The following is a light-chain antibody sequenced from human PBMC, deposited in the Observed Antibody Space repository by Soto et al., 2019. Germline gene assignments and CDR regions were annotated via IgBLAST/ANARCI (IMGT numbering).Light chain of an antibody. CDR3: QQYDSILGT. CDR1: QSISSW. J-gene: IGKJ1*01. Sequence: DIQMTQSPSTLSASVGDRVTITCRASQSISSWLAWYQQKPGKAPKLLIYDAPSLESGVPSRFSGSGSGTEFTLTISNLQPDDFATYYCQQYDSILGTFGPGTKVDIK. V-gene: IGKV1-5*01. CDR2: DAP.